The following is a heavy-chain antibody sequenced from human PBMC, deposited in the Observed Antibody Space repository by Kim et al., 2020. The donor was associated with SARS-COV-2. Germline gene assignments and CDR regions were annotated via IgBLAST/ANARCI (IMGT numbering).Heavy chain of an antibody. Sequence: YSQKIQGRVTITRDTSASTDYRGLSSLRSEDTAVYYCARGTGSGDYLIDYWGQGTLLTVSS. J-gene: IGHJ4*02. CDR3: ARGTGSGDYLIDY. D-gene: IGHD3-10*01. V-gene: IGHV1-3*01.